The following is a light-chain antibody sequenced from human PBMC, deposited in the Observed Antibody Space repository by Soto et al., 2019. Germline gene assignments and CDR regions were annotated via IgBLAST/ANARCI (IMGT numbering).Light chain of an antibody. CDR1: QSVISNY. Sequence: EVVLTQSPGTVSLSPGERVTLSCRASQSVISNYLAWYQQRPGQAPRLLIYAASSRATGIPDRFSGSGSGTAFTLSISSLEPEDFAVYYCQQYGSSLTWTSGQGTKVEMK. CDR2: AAS. V-gene: IGKV3-20*01. J-gene: IGKJ1*01. CDR3: QQYGSSLTWT.